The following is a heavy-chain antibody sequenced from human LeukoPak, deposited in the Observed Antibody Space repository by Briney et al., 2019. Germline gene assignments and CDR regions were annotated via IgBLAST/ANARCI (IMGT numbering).Heavy chain of an antibody. CDR1: GFSFSGHW. CDR2: ISPTGSTT. CDR3: ARGPNSNWSGLDF. V-gene: IGHV3-74*01. Sequence: GGSLRLSCTASGFSFSGHWMHWARQLPGKGLVWVSRISPTGSTTSYADSVKGRFTVSRDNAKNTLYLQVNNLRAEDTAVYYRARGPNSNWSGLDFWGQGTLLTVSS. D-gene: IGHD6-6*01. J-gene: IGHJ4*02.